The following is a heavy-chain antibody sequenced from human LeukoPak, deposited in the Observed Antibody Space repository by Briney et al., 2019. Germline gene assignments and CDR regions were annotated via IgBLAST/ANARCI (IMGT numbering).Heavy chain of an antibody. Sequence: PGGSLRLSCVASGFSFSGYAMSWVRQGPGKGLEWVSGVSDSGEKTFYADSVKGRFTISRDNSQYTLFLQMNSLRVEDTAIYYCAKGLGRTEVGRWPWGQGTLVAVSS. V-gene: IGHV3-23*01. J-gene: IGHJ5*02. D-gene: IGHD1/OR15-1a*01. CDR1: GFSFSGYA. CDR3: AKGLGRTEVGRWP. CDR2: VSDSGEKT.